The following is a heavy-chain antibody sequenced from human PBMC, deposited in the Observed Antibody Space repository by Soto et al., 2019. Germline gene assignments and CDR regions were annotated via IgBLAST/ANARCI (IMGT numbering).Heavy chain of an antibody. Sequence: VNGSLKASGGTFRSYAINLVRTDPGQGLEWMGGIIPIFDTTNYAQKFQGRVTLTADESTSTAYMELNSLTSEDTAIFYCARSHRSGTYGGFDIWGQGTAVT. D-gene: IGHD3-10*01. CDR3: ARSHRSGTYGGFDI. J-gene: IGHJ6*01. CDR1: GGTFRSYA. CDR2: IIPIFDTT. V-gene: IGHV1-69*01.